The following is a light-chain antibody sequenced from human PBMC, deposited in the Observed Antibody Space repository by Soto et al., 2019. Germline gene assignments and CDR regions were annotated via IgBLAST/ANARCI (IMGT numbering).Light chain of an antibody. CDR1: QSISTY. Sequence: DIPMTQSPSSLSASVGDRVTITCRASQSISTYLNWYQQKPGKAPKLLIYAASSLQSGVPSRFSGSGFGTDFTLTISSLQPEDFATYYCQQSYSTPLSTFGQGTKLEIK. CDR3: QQSYSTPLST. V-gene: IGKV1-39*01. J-gene: IGKJ2*01. CDR2: AAS.